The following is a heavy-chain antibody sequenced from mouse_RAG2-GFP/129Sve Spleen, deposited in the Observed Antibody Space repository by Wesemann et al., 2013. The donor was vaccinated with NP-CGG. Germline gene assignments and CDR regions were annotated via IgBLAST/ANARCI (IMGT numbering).Heavy chain of an antibody. CDR2: ISCYNGAT. V-gene: IGHV1S34*01. J-gene: IGHJ2*01. Sequence: YISCYNGATSYNQKFKGKATFTVDTSSSTAYMQFNSLTSEDSAVYYCARSGGGFDYWGQGTTLTVSS. CDR3: ARSGGGFDY. D-gene: IGHD4-1*01.